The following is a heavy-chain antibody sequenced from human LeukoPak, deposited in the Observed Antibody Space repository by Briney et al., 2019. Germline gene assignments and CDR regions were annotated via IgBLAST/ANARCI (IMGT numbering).Heavy chain of an antibody. CDR3: ATLPDTAMVFFDY. Sequence: ASVKVSCKASGYTFTGYYMHWVRQAPRQELEWMGWINPNSGGTNYAQKFQGRVTMTRDTSISTAYMELSRLRSDDTAVYYCATLPDTAMVFFDYWGQGTLVTVSS. D-gene: IGHD5-18*01. CDR1: GYTFTGYY. CDR2: INPNSGGT. V-gene: IGHV1-2*02. J-gene: IGHJ4*02.